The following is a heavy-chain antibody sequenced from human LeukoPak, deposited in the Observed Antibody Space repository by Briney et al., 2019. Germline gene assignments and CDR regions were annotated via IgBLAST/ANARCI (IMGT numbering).Heavy chain of an antibody. Sequence: SETLSLTCTVSGGSISSHYWSWIRQPPGKGLEWSGYIYTSGSTNYNPSLESRVTISVDTSKNQFSLDLSSVTAADTAVYYCARQKCTSTSCLTKNAFDIWGQGTMVTVSS. CDR1: GGSISSHY. D-gene: IGHD2-2*01. CDR2: IYTSGST. CDR3: ARQKCTSTSCLTKNAFDI. V-gene: IGHV4-4*09. J-gene: IGHJ3*02.